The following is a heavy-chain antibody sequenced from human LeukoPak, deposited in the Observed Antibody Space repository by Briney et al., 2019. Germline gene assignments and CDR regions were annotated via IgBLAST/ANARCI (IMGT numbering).Heavy chain of an antibody. CDR1: GFIFSTYA. V-gene: IGHV3-23*01. Sequence: GGSLRLSCTASGFIFSTYAMSWVRQAPGKGLEWVSSISVSGTRTYYADSVKGRFTVYRDNSKNTLYLQMNSLRAGDTAVFYCVRDWRSEASRRGDCLEYWGQGTLVSVSS. CDR3: VRDWRSEASRRGDCLEY. D-gene: IGHD2-21*02. CDR2: ISVSGTRT. J-gene: IGHJ4*02.